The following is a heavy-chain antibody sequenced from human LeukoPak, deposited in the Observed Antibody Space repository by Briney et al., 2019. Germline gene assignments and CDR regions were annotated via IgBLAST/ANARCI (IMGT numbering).Heavy chain of an antibody. CDR3: ARVEDYDILTGFDY. CDR2: IKQDGREK. CDR1: GFTFSTYW. J-gene: IGHJ4*02. Sequence: PRLSCAASGFTFSTYWMSWVRQAPGQGLKWLANIKQDGREKYYVDSVKGRFTISRDNAKNSLYLQMNSLRAEDTAVYYCARVEDYDILTGFDYWGQGTRVSVSS. D-gene: IGHD3-9*01. V-gene: IGHV3-7*01.